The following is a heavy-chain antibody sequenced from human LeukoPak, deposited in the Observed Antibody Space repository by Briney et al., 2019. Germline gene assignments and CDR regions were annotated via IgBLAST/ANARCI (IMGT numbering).Heavy chain of an antibody. Sequence: PGGSLRLSCAASGFTFSSYAMHWVRQAPGKGLEWVSGISWNSGSIGYADSVKGRFTISRDNAKNSLYLQMNSLRAEDMALYYCAKGGYSGYEELDFDYWGQGTLVTVSS. D-gene: IGHD5-12*01. V-gene: IGHV3-9*03. CDR3: AKGGYSGYEELDFDY. CDR2: ISWNSGSI. CDR1: GFTFSSYA. J-gene: IGHJ4*02.